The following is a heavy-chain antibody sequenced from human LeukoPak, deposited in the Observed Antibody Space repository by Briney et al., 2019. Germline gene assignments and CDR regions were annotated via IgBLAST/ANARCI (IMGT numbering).Heavy chain of an antibody. D-gene: IGHD5-18*01. J-gene: IGHJ5*02. V-gene: IGHV3-49*03. CDR3: SGHRDSFNWFDP. CDR2: IRSQGHGGTT. Sequence: PGRSLRLSCTGSGFTFGDYYINWLRQAPGKGPEWVGFIRSQGHGGTTEYAASVKGRFTISRDDSKSIAYLQMDSLKTDDTALYYCSGHRDSFNWFDPWGQGTLVTVSS. CDR1: GFTFGDYY.